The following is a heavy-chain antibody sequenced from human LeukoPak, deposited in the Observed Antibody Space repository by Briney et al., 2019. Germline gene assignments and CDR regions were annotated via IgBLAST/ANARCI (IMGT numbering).Heavy chain of an antibody. CDR1: GFTFSSYS. D-gene: IGHD3-16*01. Sequence: GGSLRLSCAASGFTFSSYSMNWVRQAPGKGLEWVSSISSSSSYIYYADSVKGRFTISRDNAKNSLYLQMNSLRAENTAIYYCARHPPRGQLGTAFDIWGQGTMVTVSS. J-gene: IGHJ3*02. CDR3: ARHPPRGQLGTAFDI. V-gene: IGHV3-21*04. CDR2: ISSSSSYI.